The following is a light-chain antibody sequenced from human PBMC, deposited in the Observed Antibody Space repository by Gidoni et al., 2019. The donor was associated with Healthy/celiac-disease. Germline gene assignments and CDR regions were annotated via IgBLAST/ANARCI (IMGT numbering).Light chain of an antibody. V-gene: IGKV1-39*01. J-gene: IGKJ2*01. CDR1: QSISSY. CDR3: QQSYSTPYT. Sequence: DIQMTQSPSSLSASVGDRVTITCRASQSISSYLNWYQQKPGKAPKLLIYAASSLQSGVPSRFSGSGYGTDFTLTISSLQHEDFATYYCQQSYSTPYTFXXXTKLEIK. CDR2: AAS.